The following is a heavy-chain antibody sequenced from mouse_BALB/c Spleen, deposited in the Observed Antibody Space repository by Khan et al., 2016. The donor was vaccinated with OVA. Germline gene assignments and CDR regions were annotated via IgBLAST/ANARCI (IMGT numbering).Heavy chain of an antibody. CDR1: GFSLTRYN. V-gene: IGHV2-6-4*01. Sequence: QVRLQQSGPGLVAPSQSLSITCTVSGFSLTRYNIHWGRQPSGKGLVWRGMIWGGGGTDYNSTLKSRLNISKDNSKSQVFLKLNSLQTDDTAMYYCARAYYRYDDYYAMDYWGQGTSVTVSS. CDR3: ARAYYRYDDYYAMDY. CDR2: IWGGGGT. D-gene: IGHD2-14*01. J-gene: IGHJ4*01.